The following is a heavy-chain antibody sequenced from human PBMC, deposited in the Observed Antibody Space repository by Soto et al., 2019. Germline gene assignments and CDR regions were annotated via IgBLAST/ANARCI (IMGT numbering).Heavy chain of an antibody. CDR3: ARDTYDSSGYYYYYYGMDV. V-gene: IGHV3-21*01. J-gene: IGHJ6*02. D-gene: IGHD3-22*01. CDR2: ISSSSSYI. Sequence: GGSLRLCCAASRFTFSSYSMNWVRQAPGKGLEWVSSISSSSSYIYYADSVKGQFTISRDNSKNTLYLQMNSLRAEDTAVYYCARDTYDSSGYYYYYYGMDVWGQGTTVTVSS. CDR1: RFTFSSYS.